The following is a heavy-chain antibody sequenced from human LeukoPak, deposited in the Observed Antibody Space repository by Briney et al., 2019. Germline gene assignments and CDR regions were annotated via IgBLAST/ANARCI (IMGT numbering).Heavy chain of an antibody. CDR1: GGSISSYY. CDR3: ARGDCSSTSCFFDP. D-gene: IGHD2-2*01. Sequence: PSETLSLTCTVSGGSISSYYWSWIWQPPGKGLEWIGYIYTSGSTNYSPSLKSRVTISVDTSKNQFSLKLSSVTAADTAVYYCARGDCSSTSCFFDPWGQGTLVTVSS. CDR2: IYTSGST. V-gene: IGHV4-4*09. J-gene: IGHJ5*02.